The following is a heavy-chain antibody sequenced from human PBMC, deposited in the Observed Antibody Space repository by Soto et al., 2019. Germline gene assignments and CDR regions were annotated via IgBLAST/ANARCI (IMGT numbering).Heavy chain of an antibody. CDR1: GFSLNLPE. CDR2: IGTCGSTK. V-gene: IGHV3-48*03. CDR3: PRAGGSRAFDWPYFDY. J-gene: IGHJ4*02. D-gene: IGHD3-9*01. Sequence: GGSPRLSSAASGFSLNLPEMNWVRQAPGKGLEWISYIGTCGSTKYYADSVQGGFTISRDKTKNSVYLEMNTLRGDDTGIYYYPRAGGSRAFDWPYFDYWGQGTLVTLYS.